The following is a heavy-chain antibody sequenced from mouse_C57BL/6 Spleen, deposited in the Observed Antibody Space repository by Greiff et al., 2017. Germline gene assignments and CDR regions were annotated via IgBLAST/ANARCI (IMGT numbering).Heavy chain of an antibody. V-gene: IGHV1-55*01. CDR3: ARDGATMRNYYAMDY. Sequence: QVQLQQPGAELVKPGASVKMSCKASGYTFTSYWITWVKQRPGQGLEWIGDIYPGSGSTNYNEKFKSKATLTVDTSSSTAYMQLSSLTSEDSAVSDCARDGATMRNYYAMDYWGQGTSVTVSA. D-gene: IGHD1-1*02. CDR2: IYPGSGST. CDR1: GYTFTSYW. J-gene: IGHJ4*01.